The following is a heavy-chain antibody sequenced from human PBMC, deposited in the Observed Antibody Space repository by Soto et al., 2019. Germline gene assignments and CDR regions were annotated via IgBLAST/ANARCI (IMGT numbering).Heavy chain of an antibody. J-gene: IGHJ3*02. Sequence: GESLKISCKTSGYSFISYWVAWVRQKPGKGLEWMGTFYPGDSTSTYSPSFQGQVTISVDKSISTAYLHLSSLKASDTAMYYCARIIGYCRNNDCSWTFDIWGQGTKVTV. CDR3: ARIIGYCRNNDCSWTFDI. D-gene: IGHD2-2*03. CDR2: FYPGDSTS. V-gene: IGHV5-51*01. CDR1: GYSFISYW.